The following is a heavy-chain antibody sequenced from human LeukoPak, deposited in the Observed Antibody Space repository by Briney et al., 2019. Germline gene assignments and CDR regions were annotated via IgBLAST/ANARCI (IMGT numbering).Heavy chain of an antibody. Sequence: PGGSLRLSCAASGFTFSSYAMSWVRQAAGKGLEWVAGISGSGGSTYSADSVKGGCTISRDNSKNTLYLQMNSLSGEDPAVYSCAKARNYFDTSGHTELDYWGQGKMVTVSS. V-gene: IGHV3-23*01. CDR3: AKARNYFDTSGHTELDY. CDR2: ISGSGGST. CDR1: GFTFSSYA. J-gene: IGHJ4*02. D-gene: IGHD3-22*01.